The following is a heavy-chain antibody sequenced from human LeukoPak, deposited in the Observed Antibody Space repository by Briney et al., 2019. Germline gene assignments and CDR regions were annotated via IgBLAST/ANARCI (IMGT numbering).Heavy chain of an antibody. J-gene: IGHJ5*02. CDR3: AKDRYSNYGNWFDP. V-gene: IGHV3-23*01. Sequence: KSGGSLRLSCAAPGFTFSNYAMNWVRQAPGKGLEWVSGISGSGGSTYYADSVKGRFTISRDNSKNTLYLQMISLRAEDTAVYYCAKDRYSNYGNWFDPWGQGTLVTVFS. D-gene: IGHD4-11*01. CDR2: ISGSGGST. CDR1: GFTFSNYA.